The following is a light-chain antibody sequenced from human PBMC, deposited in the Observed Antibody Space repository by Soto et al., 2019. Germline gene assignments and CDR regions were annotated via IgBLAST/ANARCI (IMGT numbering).Light chain of an antibody. CDR1: QSVTSSY. Sequence: EIVLTQSPGTLSLSPGERATLSCRASQSVTSSYLAWYRQKPGQAPRLLIYDASNRATGIPARFSGSGSGTDFTLTISRLEPEDFAVYYCQQYGSSGTFGQGTKVDIK. V-gene: IGKV3-20*01. CDR2: DAS. CDR3: QQYGSSGT. J-gene: IGKJ1*01.